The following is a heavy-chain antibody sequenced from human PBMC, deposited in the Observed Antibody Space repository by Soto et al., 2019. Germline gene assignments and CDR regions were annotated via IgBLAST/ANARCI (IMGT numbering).Heavy chain of an antibody. CDR2: IIPIFGTA. V-gene: IGHV1-69*06. CDR3: ARETGYSYGPFSDY. J-gene: IGHJ4*02. CDR1: GGTFSSYA. Sequence: ASVKVSCKASGGTFSSYAISWVRQAPGQGLEWMGGIIPIFGTANYAQKFQGRVTITADKSTSTAYMELSSLRSEDTAVYYCARETGYSYGPFSDYWGQGTLVTVSS. D-gene: IGHD5-18*01.